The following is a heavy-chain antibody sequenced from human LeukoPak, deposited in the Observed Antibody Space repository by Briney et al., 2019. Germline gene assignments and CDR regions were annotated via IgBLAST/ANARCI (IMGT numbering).Heavy chain of an antibody. J-gene: IGHJ6*03. CDR3: ARDRWAFGGVILPYYYYYMDV. D-gene: IGHD3-16*02. CDR2: ISSSGSTI. Sequence: PGGSLRLSCAASGFTFSDYYMSWIRQAPGKGLEWVSYISSSGSTIYYADSVKGRFTISRDNAKNSLYLQMNSLRAEDTAVYYCARDRWAFGGVILPYYYYYMDVWGKGTTVTISS. CDR1: GFTFSDYY. V-gene: IGHV3-11*01.